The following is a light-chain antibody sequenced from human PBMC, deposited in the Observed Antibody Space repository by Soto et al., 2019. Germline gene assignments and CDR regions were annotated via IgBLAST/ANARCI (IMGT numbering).Light chain of an antibody. J-gene: IGLJ2*01. V-gene: IGLV1-40*01. CDR3: QSYDSSLSAL. Sequence: QSVLTQPPSVSGAPGQRVTISCTGSNSNIGAGYGVHWYQQLPGTAPKLLIHGNTNRPSGVPDRCSGSKSGTSASLAITGLQAEDEADYYCQSYDSSLSALFGGGTKLTVL. CDR1: NSNIGAGYG. CDR2: GNT.